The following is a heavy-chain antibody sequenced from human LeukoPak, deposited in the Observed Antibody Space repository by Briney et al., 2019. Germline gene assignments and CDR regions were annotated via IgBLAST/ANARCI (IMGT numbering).Heavy chain of an antibody. CDR3: ARAPPSSGIVPAATEKGNWFDP. D-gene: IGHD2-2*01. J-gene: IGHJ5*02. CDR2: MNPNSGNT. V-gene: IGHV1-8*01. CDR1: GYTFTGYD. Sequence: ASVKVSCKASGYTFTGYDINRVRQAPGQGLEWMGWMNPNSGNTGYAQKFQGRVTMNRNTVISTAYMALGSLRSEDTAEYYCARAPPSSGIVPAATEKGNWFDPWGQGTLVTVSS.